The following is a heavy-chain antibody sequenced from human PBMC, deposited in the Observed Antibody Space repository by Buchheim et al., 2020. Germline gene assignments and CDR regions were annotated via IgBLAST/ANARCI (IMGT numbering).Heavy chain of an antibody. CDR2: ISYDGSDK. D-gene: IGHD6-19*01. CDR3: AREQIAVADY. CDR1: GFTFSSYA. J-gene: IGHJ4*02. V-gene: IGHV3-30-3*01. Sequence: QVQLVESGGGVVQPGRSLRLSCAASGFTFSSYAMHWVRQAPGKGLEWVAVISYDGSDKYYADSVKGRFTISRDNSKNTFYLQMNSLRADDTAVYYCAREQIAVADYWGQGTL.